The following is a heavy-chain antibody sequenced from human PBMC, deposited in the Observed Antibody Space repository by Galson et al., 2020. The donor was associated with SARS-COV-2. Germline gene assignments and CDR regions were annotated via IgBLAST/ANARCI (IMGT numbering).Heavy chain of an antibody. CDR3: AGSSTSSSGEVWCAY. V-gene: IGHV5-51*01. CDR2: IYPDYSDT. CDR1: EDSFMHKW. Sequence: KIGESLKIYCKGSEDSFMHKWVGWVRQMPGKGLAWMGVIYPDYSDTRYRPSFQGQGTISADKSINTAYLQWDSRRASDTAMDHCAGSSTSSSGEVWCAYWGQGTLGTVSS. D-gene: IGHD6-6*01. J-gene: IGHJ4*02.